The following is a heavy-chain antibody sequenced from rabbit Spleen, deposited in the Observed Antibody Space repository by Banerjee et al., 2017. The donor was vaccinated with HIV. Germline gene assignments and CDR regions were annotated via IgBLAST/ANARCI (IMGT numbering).Heavy chain of an antibody. CDR1: GFSFSRAFD. V-gene: IGHV1S40*01. D-gene: IGHD8-1*01. CDR3: ARDAGSYDYIDVYFNL. CDR2: IYTGNGKT. Sequence: QSLEESGGGLVQPEGSLTLTCTASGFSFSRAFDVCWVRQAPGKGLEWIACIYTGNGKTYYASWAKGRFTISKSSSTTVTLQMTSLTAADTATYFCARDAGSYDYIDVYFNLWGPGTLVTVS. J-gene: IGHJ4*01.